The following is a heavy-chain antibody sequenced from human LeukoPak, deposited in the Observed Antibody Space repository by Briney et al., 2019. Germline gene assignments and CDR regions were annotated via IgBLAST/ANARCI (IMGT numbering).Heavy chain of an antibody. J-gene: IGHJ4*02. CDR2: ISYDGSNK. CDR3: ARVWEEDGAAFDY. Sequence: TGGSLRLSCAASGFTFSSYAMHWVRQAPGKGLEWLAVISYDGSNKYYADSVKGRFTISRDNSKNTLYLQMNSLRAEDTAVYYCARVWEEDGAAFDYWGQGTLVTVSS. V-gene: IGHV3-30-3*01. CDR1: GFTFSSYA. D-gene: IGHD4-17*01.